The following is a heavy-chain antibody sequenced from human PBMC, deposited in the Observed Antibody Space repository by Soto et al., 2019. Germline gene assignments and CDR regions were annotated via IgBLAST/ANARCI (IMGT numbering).Heavy chain of an antibody. V-gene: IGHV3-23*01. CDR2: ISGSGFKK. J-gene: IGHJ5*02. Sequence: GGSLRLSCAASGFIFENFGMSWVRQAPGKGLEWISSISGSGFKKYYAGSVKGRFTISRDNSKSTVYLELNNLSAEDTAVYHCAKNQGVELVPLATVDWFDPWGQGSVVTVSS. CDR3: AKNQGVELVPLATVDWFDP. CDR1: GFIFENFG. D-gene: IGHD1-26*01.